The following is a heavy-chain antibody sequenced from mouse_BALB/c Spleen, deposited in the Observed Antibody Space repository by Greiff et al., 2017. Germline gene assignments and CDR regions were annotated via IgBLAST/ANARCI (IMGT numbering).Heavy chain of an antibody. CDR3: ARGNYGSSLFY. J-gene: IGHJ4*01. CDR2: IDTANGNT. D-gene: IGHD1-1*01. V-gene: IGHV14-3*02. Sequence: VHVKQSGAELVKPGASVKLSCTASGFNIKDTYMHWVKQRPEQGLEWIGRIDTANGNTKYDPKFQGKATITADTSSNTAYLQLSILTSEDTAVYYCARGNYGSSLFYWGQGTSVTVSS. CDR1: GFNIKDTY.